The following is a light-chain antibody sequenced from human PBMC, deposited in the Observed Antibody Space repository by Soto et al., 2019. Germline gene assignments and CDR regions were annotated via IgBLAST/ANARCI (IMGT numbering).Light chain of an antibody. CDR3: QTWDAGMKVI. CDR2: VNSDGSH. V-gene: IGLV4-69*01. CDR1: SGHSSYA. Sequence: QPVLTQSPSASASLGASVRLTCTLSSGHSSYAIAWHQQQPEKGPRYLMKVNSDGSHNKGDGIPDRFSGSSSGAERYLTISRLQSEDEADYYCQTWDAGMKVIFGGGTSSPS. J-gene: IGLJ2*01.